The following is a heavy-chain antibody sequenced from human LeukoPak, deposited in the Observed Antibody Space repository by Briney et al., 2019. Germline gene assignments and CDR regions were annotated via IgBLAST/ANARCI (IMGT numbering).Heavy chain of an antibody. V-gene: IGHV5-51*01. D-gene: IGHD2-15*01. Sequence: GESLKISCKGSGYTFTSYWIGWVRQRPGKGLEWMGIIYPGDSDTGYNPSFQGQVTISADKSISTAYLQWSSLKASDTAMYYCARQGVYCSGGHCYWFDPWGQGTLVTVSS. CDR2: IYPGDSDT. J-gene: IGHJ5*02. CDR3: ARQGVYCSGGHCYWFDP. CDR1: GYTFTSYW.